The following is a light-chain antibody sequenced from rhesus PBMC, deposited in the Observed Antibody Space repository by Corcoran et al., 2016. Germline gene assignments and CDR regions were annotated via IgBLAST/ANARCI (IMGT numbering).Light chain of an antibody. CDR2: NAS. Sequence: ETVVTQSPATLSLSPGDRATLSCRASQNIGSNLAWYQQKPGQAPKLLNHNASRRATGIPHRFSGSGAETEFTLTISSLETEDVGIYYCQQYNNWKTFGQGTKVEIK. CDR3: QQYNNWKT. V-gene: IGKV3-42*02. J-gene: IGKJ1*01. CDR1: QNIGSN.